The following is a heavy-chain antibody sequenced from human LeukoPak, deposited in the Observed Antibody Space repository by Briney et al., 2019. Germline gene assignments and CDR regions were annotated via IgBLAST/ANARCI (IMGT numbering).Heavy chain of an antibody. J-gene: IGHJ4*02. D-gene: IGHD2-21*01. CDR1: GYTFTSCA. CDR3: AAIGGASDAYFRAK. V-gene: IGHV1-3*01. CDR2: INAGNGNT. Sequence: ASVKVSCKASGYTFTSCAMHWVRQAPGQRLEWMGWINAGNGNTKYSQKFQGRVTITRDTSASTAYMELSSLRSEDTAVYYCAAIGGASDAYFRAKWGQGTLVTVSS.